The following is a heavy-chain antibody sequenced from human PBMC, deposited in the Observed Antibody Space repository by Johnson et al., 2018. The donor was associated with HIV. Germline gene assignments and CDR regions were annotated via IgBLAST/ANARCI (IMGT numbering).Heavy chain of an antibody. CDR1: GFTFSSNY. V-gene: IGHV3-66*01. CDR2: IYSGGST. CDR3: AREGSTMVTSAFDI. Sequence: VQLVESGGGVVQPGGSLRLSCAASGFTFSSNYMSWVRQAPGKGLEWVPVIYSGGSTYYADSVKGRFTISRDNSKHTLYLQMNSLRAEDTAVYYCAREGSTMVTSAFDIWGQGTMVTVSS. D-gene: IGHD4-23*01. J-gene: IGHJ3*02.